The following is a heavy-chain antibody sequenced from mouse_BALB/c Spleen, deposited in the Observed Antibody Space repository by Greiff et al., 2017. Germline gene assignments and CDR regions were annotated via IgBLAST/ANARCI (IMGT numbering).Heavy chain of an antibody. CDR1: GYTFTSYT. V-gene: IGHV1-4*02. J-gene: IGHJ3*01. D-gene: IGHD2-14*01. Sequence: VQLQQSAAELARPGASVKMSCKASGYTFTSYTMHWVKQRPGQGLEWIGYINPSSGYTEYNQKFKDKTTLTADKSSSTAYMQLSSLTSEDSAVYYCARNSYYRIPFAYWGQGTLVTVSA. CDR2: INPSSGYT. CDR3: ARNSYYRIPFAY.